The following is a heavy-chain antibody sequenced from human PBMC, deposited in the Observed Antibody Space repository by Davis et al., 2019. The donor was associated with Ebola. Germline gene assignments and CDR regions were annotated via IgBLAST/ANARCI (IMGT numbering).Heavy chain of an antibody. V-gene: IGHV1-46*01. J-gene: IGHJ6*04. D-gene: IGHD6-19*01. CDR2: INTSGGST. Sequence: AASVKVSRKASRYTFTSYYMHWVRQAPGQGLEWMGIINTSGGSTSYAQKFQGRVTMTRDTSTSTVYMELSNLRSEDTAVYYCARDEISGWAGFYYYGMDVWGKGTTVTVSS. CDR3: ARDEISGWAGFYYYGMDV. CDR1: RYTFTSYY.